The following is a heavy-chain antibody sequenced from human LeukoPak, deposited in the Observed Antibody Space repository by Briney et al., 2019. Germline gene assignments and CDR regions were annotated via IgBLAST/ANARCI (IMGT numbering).Heavy chain of an antibody. D-gene: IGHD2-21*02. Sequence: GGSLRLSCAASGFTFSSYSMNWVRQAPGKGLEWVSSISSSSSYIYYADSVKGRFTISRDNAKNSLYLQMNSLRAEDTAVYYCARDRGAYCGGDCYLGFDYWGRGTLVTVSS. V-gene: IGHV3-21*01. CDR1: GFTFSSYS. CDR2: ISSSSSYI. CDR3: ARDRGAYCGGDCYLGFDY. J-gene: IGHJ4*01.